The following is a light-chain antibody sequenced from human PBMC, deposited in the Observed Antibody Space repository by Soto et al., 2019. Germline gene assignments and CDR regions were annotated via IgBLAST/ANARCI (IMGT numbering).Light chain of an antibody. CDR3: SSYTSSSTRV. V-gene: IGLV2-14*03. CDR2: DVS. J-gene: IGLJ1*01. Sequence: QSVLTQPASVSRSPGQSITISCTGTSSDVGGYNYVSWYQQHPDKVPKLMIYDVSNRPSGVSYRFSGSKSGNTASLTISGLQADDEADYYCSSYTSSSTRVFGTGTKVTVL. CDR1: SSDVGGYNY.